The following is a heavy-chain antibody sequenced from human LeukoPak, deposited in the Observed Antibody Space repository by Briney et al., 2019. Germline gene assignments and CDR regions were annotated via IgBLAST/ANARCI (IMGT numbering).Heavy chain of an antibody. Sequence: SVKVSCKASGGTFSSYAISWVRQAPGQGLEWMGGIIPIFGTANYAQKFQGRVTITADESTSTAYMELNSLRAEDTAVYYCARDQAPATYYYYYGMDVWGQGTTVTVSS. CDR2: IIPIFGTA. V-gene: IGHV1-69*13. CDR3: ARDQAPATYYYYYGMDV. CDR1: GGTFSSYA. J-gene: IGHJ6*02. D-gene: IGHD1-26*01.